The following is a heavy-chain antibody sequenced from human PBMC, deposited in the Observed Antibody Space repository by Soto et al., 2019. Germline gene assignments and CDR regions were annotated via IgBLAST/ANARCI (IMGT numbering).Heavy chain of an antibody. Sequence: QVQLVQSGAEVKKPGSSVKVSCKASGDTFSSHTVSWVRQAPGQGLEWMGGIIPVFGTTNYAQKFQGRVTITADESTSTTYMELSSLRSDDTAVYYCARWAGFCSSPSCYTALDYWGQGTLVTVSS. V-gene: IGHV1-69*01. CDR2: IIPVFGTT. CDR1: GDTFSSHT. CDR3: ARWAGFCSSPSCYTALDY. D-gene: IGHD2-2*02. J-gene: IGHJ4*02.